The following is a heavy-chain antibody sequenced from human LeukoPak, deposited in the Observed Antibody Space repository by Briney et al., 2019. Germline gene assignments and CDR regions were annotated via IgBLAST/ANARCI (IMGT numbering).Heavy chain of an antibody. J-gene: IGHJ4*02. CDR1: GFSFSRYD. CDR3: AKDRQTITIFGVVNTPRANFDY. Sequence: GGSQRLSCAASGFSFSRYDIHWVRQAPGKGLEWVAFIRYDGSNKNYADSVKGRFTISRDNFMSTVYLQMNSLRAEDTAVYYCAKDRQTITIFGVVNTPRANFDYWGQGTLVTVSS. V-gene: IGHV3-30*02. CDR2: IRYDGSNK. D-gene: IGHD3-3*01.